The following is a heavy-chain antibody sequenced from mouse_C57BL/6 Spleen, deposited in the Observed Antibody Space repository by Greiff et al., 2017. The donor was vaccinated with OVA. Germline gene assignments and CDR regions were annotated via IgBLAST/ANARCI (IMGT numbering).Heavy chain of an antibody. Sequence: VKLMESGPGLVAPSQSLSITCTVSGFSLTSYGVHWVRQPPGKGLEWLVVIWSDGSTTYNSALKSRLSISKDNSKSQVFLKMNSLQTDDTAMYYCARQNYDGYYYFDYWGQGTTLTVSS. D-gene: IGHD2-3*01. V-gene: IGHV2-6-1*01. CDR1: GFSLTSYG. CDR2: IWSDGST. J-gene: IGHJ2*01. CDR3: ARQNYDGYYYFDY.